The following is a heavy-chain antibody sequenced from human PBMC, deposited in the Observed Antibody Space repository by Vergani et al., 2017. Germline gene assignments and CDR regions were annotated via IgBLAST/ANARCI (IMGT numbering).Heavy chain of an antibody. V-gene: IGHV4-4*07. CDR3: ARGNSVVVVAAVYHWFDP. CDR1: GGSISSYY. D-gene: IGHD2-15*01. J-gene: IGHJ5*02. Sequence: QVQLQESGPGLVKPSETLSLTCTVSGGSISSYYWSWIRQPAGKGLEWIGRIYTSGSTNYNPSLKSRVTMSVDTSKNQFSLKLSSVTAADTAVYYCARGNSVVVVAAVYHWFDPWGQGTLVTVSS. CDR2: IYTSGST.